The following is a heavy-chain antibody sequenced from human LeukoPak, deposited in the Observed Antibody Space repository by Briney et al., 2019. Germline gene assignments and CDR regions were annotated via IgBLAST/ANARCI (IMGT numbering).Heavy chain of an antibody. V-gene: IGHV4-34*01. J-gene: IGHJ1*01. CDR3: ASGYYYDSSGYYYGFQH. CDR2: INHSGST. Sequence: PSETLSLTCAVYGASFSGYYWSWIRQPPGKGLEWIGEINHSGSTNYNLSLKSRVTISVDTSKNQFSLKLSSVTAADTAVYYCASGYYYDSSGYYYGFQHWGQGTLVTVSS. CDR1: GASFSGYY. D-gene: IGHD3-22*01.